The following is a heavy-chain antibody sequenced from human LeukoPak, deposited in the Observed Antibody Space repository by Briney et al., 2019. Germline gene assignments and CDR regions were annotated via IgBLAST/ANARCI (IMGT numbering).Heavy chain of an antibody. CDR2: INPTSGGT. D-gene: IGHD3-16*02. CDR3: ARGEMITFGGVIVISTFDI. CDR1: GYTFTGYY. V-gene: IGHV1-2*06. Sequence: ASVKVSCKTSGYTFTGYYIQRVRQAPGQGLEWMGHINPTSGGTNYAQEFQGRVTMTRDTSISTAYMELSRLTSDDTAVYYCARGEMITFGGVIVISTFDIWGQGTMVTVS. J-gene: IGHJ3*02.